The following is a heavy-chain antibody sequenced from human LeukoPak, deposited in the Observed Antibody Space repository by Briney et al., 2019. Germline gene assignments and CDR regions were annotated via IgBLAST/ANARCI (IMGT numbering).Heavy chain of an antibody. V-gene: IGHV4-30-2*01. J-gene: IGHJ2*01. Sequence: SQTLSLSCAVSGGSISSGGYSWSWIRQPPGKGLEWIGYIYHSGSTYYNPSLKSRVTISVDRSKNQFSLKLSSVTAADTAVYYCARDRYYDSSGYPRTDWYFDLWGRGTLVTVSS. CDR2: IYHSGST. CDR1: GGSISSGGYS. CDR3: ARDRYYDSSGYPRTDWYFDL. D-gene: IGHD3-22*01.